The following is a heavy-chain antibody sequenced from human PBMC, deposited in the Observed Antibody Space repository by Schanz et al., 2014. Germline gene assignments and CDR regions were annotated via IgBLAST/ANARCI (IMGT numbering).Heavy chain of an antibody. Sequence: EVHLVESGGGLVQPGGSLRLSCAASGITFSSHSFNWVRQAPGKGLEWISYITYNGGTIYYADSVKGRFTMSRDNAKNTLFLQMNSLRAEDTAVYYCARDHTTESYYSAGPPIDYWGQGTLLTVSS. CDR2: ITYNGGTI. CDR1: GITFSSHS. D-gene: IGHD1-26*01. CDR3: ARDHTTESYYSAGPPIDY. V-gene: IGHV3-48*01. J-gene: IGHJ4*02.